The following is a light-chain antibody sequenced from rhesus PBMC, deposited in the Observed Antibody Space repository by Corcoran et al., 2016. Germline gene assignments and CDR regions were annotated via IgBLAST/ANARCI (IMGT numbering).Light chain of an antibody. CDR2: GAS. Sequence: EIVMTQSPATLSLSPGERATLSCRASQSVGSSLAWYQQKPGQAPRLLIWGASSRATGTPDRVSGRGSGTDFTLTISSLDPEDVAVYYCLQLSNWPFTFGPGTKLDIK. J-gene: IGKJ3*01. CDR1: QSVGSS. CDR3: LQLSNWPFT. V-gene: IGKV3-24*04.